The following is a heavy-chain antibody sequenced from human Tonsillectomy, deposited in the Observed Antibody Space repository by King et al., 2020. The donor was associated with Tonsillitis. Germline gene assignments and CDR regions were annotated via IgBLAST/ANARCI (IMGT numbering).Heavy chain of an antibody. CDR1: GFTFSSYS. Sequence: VQLVESGGVLVKPGGSLRLSCAASGFTFSSYSMNWVRQAPGKGLEWVSSISSSSTYIYYADSVRGRFTISRDNAKNSLYLQMNSLRAEDTAVYYCARDGRGGYDSFDYWGQGTQVTVSS. V-gene: IGHV3-21*01. J-gene: IGHJ4*02. CDR3: ARDGRGGYDSFDY. CDR2: ISSSSTYI. D-gene: IGHD5-12*01.